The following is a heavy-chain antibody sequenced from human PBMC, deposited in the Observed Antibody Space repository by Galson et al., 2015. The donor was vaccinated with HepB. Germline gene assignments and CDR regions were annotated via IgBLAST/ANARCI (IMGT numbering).Heavy chain of an antibody. D-gene: IGHD6-13*01. CDR2: ISGNAGTT. CDR3: AKDPSDRASWYYFDA. CDR1: GFMFPNYA. V-gene: IGHV3-23*01. J-gene: IGHJ4*02. Sequence: SLRLSCAASGFMFPNYAMTWVRQTPGKGLEWVSSISGNAGTTYYADSVKGRFTISRDNSKDMLFLQMNSLKVEATAVYYCAKDPSDRASWYYFDAWGQGTLVPVSS.